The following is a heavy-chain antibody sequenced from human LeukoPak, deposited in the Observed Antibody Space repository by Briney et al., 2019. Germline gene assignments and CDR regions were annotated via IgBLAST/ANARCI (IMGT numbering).Heavy chain of an antibody. Sequence: GGSLRLSCAASGFTFSSYEMNWVRQAPGKGLGWVSYISTSGTTIYYADSVKGRFTISRDNARNSLYLQTNSLRAEDTAVYYCARDAYCGSDCYSPSLFDYWGQGTLVTVSS. CDR1: GFTFSSYE. V-gene: IGHV3-48*03. CDR2: ISTSGTTI. D-gene: IGHD2-21*02. J-gene: IGHJ4*02. CDR3: ARDAYCGSDCYSPSLFDY.